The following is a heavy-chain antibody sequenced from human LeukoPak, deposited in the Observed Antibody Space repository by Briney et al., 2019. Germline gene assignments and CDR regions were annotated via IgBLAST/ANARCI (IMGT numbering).Heavy chain of an antibody. CDR1: GYTFTSYD. J-gene: IGHJ3*02. Sequence: ASVKVSCKASGYTFTSYDINWVRQATGQGLEWMGWMNPNSGNTGYAQKFQGRVTMTRNTSISTAYMELSSLRSEDTAVYSCARGSYSSGYYDIWGQGTMVTVSS. CDR3: ARGSYSSGYYDI. CDR2: MNPNSGNT. D-gene: IGHD6-19*01. V-gene: IGHV1-8*01.